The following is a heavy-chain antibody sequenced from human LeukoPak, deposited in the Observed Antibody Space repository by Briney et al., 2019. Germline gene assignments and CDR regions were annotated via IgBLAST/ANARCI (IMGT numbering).Heavy chain of an antibody. D-gene: IGHD6-13*01. Sequence: GGSLRLSCAASGFSFSSYSMNWVRQGPGKGLEWVSSISGSTTYIYYADSVKGRFTVSRDNAKNSLYLQMNSLRAEDTAVYYCARDLGGYSSPSDYWGQGTLVTVSS. CDR1: GFSFSSYS. CDR2: ISGSTTYI. J-gene: IGHJ4*02. V-gene: IGHV3-21*01. CDR3: ARDLGGYSSPSDY.